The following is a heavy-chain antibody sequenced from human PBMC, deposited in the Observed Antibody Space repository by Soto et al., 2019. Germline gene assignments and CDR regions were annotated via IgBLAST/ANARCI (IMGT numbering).Heavy chain of an antibody. CDR1: GFTFSTTA. Sequence: SVKVSCKASGFTFSTTAVQWVRQARGQRLEWIGWIVAGSGNTNYAQKFRERATLSRDMSTSTVYMELSSLRSEDTAVYYCAADPPLGYCTSTSCQMNWFDPWGQGTLVTVSS. D-gene: IGHD2-2*01. V-gene: IGHV1-58*01. CDR2: IVAGSGNT. CDR3: AADPPLGYCTSTSCQMNWFDP. J-gene: IGHJ5*02.